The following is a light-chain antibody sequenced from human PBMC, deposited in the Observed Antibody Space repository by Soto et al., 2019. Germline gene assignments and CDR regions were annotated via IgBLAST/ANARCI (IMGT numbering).Light chain of an antibody. CDR3: SSYTSISLYV. V-gene: IGLV2-14*01. J-gene: IGLJ1*01. Sequence: QSALTQPASVSGSPGQSISISCAGTSSDVGGYEHVSWYQQHPGKVPKLIIYDVSSRPSGVSCRFSGSKFGNTASLTISGLQAEDEADYYCSSYTSISLYVFGTGTKLTVL. CDR1: SSDVGGYEH. CDR2: DVS.